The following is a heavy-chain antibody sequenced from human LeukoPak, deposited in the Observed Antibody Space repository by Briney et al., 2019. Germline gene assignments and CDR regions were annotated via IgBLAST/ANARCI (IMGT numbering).Heavy chain of an antibody. CDR2: IYHSGST. D-gene: IGHD5-18*01. V-gene: IGHV4-30-2*01. J-gene: IGHJ5*02. Sequence: SQTLSLTCAVSGGSISSGGYSWSWIRQPPGKGLEWIGYIYHSGSTYYNPSLKSRVTISVDRSKNQFSLKLSPVTAADTAVYYCARGGGYSYGYWFDPWGQGTLVTVSS. CDR1: GGSISSGGYS. CDR3: ARGGGYSYGYWFDP.